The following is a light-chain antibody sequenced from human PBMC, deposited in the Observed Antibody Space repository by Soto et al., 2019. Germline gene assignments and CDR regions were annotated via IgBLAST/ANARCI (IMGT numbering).Light chain of an antibody. V-gene: IGLV2-8*01. CDR1: SSDVGGYNF. Sequence: QSALTQPPSASGSPGQSVTISCTGTSSDVGGYNFVSWYQQHPGKAPKLMIYEVSERPSGVPDRFSGSKSGNTASLTVSGPQAEDAADYYCSSYAGSNIVVFGRGTKLTVL. CDR2: EVS. J-gene: IGLJ2*01. CDR3: SSYAGSNIVV.